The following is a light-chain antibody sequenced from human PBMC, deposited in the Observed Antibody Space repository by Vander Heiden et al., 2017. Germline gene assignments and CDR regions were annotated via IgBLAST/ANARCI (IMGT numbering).Light chain of an antibody. CDR3: APWDDSLNGYV. CDR2: NND. CDR1: TSNIGTNA. V-gene: IGLV1-44*01. J-gene: IGLJ1*01. Sequence: QSVLTQPPSLSGTPGQRVTVSCSGGTSNIGTNAVNWYQHLPGMAPKLLIYNNDQRPSGVPDRFSGSKSGTSASLAISGLQSEDEADYYCAPWDDSLNGYVFGTGTRVTVL.